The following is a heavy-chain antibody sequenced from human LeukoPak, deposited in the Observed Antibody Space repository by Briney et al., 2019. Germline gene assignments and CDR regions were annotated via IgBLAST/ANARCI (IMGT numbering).Heavy chain of an antibody. D-gene: IGHD2-2*01. V-gene: IGHV3-53*05. Sequence: PGGSLRLSCAASGFTVSSNYMSWVRQAPGKGLEWVSVIYSGGSTYYADSVKGRFTISRDNSKNTLYLQMNSLRAEDTAVYHCAKGYCGSPSCYLEYWGQGTLVTVSS. CDR3: AKGYCGSPSCYLEY. J-gene: IGHJ4*02. CDR2: IYSGGST. CDR1: GFTVSSNY.